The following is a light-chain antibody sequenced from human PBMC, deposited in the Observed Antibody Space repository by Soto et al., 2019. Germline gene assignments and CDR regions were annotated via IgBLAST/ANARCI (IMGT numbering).Light chain of an antibody. J-gene: IGKJ2*01. V-gene: IGKV1-5*03. CDR1: QNINNW. CDR2: EAS. Sequence: DFQMTQSPSTLSASVGDRVTITCRASQNINNWLAWYQQKPGKAPKLLIYEASNLQSGVPSRFSGSGSGTEFTLTISSLQPEDFATYYCLQDYNYPYTVGQGTKVDIK. CDR3: LQDYNYPYT.